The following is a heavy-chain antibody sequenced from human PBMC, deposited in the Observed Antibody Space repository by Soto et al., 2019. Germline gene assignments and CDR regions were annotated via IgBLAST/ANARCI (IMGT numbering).Heavy chain of an antibody. CDR3: ARGRAYYDSSGYYYVDH. Sequence: LSLTCIVSGGAMSGDGYYCIWIRQPPGKGLEWIGYIYHSGSTYYNPSLKSRVSISVDTSRNQFSLKLSSVTAADTAVYYCARGRAYYDSSGYYYVDHWGQGALVTVSS. CDR1: GGAMSGDGYY. CDR2: IYHSGST. J-gene: IGHJ4*02. D-gene: IGHD3-22*01. V-gene: IGHV4-30-4*01.